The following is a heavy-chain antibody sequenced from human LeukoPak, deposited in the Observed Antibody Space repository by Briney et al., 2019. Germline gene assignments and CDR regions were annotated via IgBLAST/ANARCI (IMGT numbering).Heavy chain of an antibody. V-gene: IGHV3-21*03. Sequence: GGSQSLFCTASGLSCSIYHEICLRQARGEGLECLAHLKSSSAYIYSAYSMKGRDTLSRDNAKNSLYLQMNSLRADDTAVYYCTRDSAHSSGHGWFDPWGQGTLVTVSS. CDR1: GLSCSIYH. D-gene: IGHD6-19*01. CDR2: LKSSSAYI. J-gene: IGHJ5*02. CDR3: TRDSAHSSGHGWFDP.